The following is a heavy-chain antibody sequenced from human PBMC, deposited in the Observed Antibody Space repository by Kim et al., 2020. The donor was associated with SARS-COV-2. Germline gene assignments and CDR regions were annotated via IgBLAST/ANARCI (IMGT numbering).Heavy chain of an antibody. V-gene: IGHV3-21*01. CDR2: ISSSSSYI. Sequence: GGSLRLSCAASGFTFSSYSMNWVRQAPGKGLEWVSSISSSSSYIYYADSVKGRFTISRDNAKNSLYLQMNSLRAEDTAVYYCAAHSSGWYGPFVPWGQGTLVTVSS. CDR1: GFTFSSYS. CDR3: AAHSSGWYGPFVP. D-gene: IGHD6-19*01. J-gene: IGHJ5*02.